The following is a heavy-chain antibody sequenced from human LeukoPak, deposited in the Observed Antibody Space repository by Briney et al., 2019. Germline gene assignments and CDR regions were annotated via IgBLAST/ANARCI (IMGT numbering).Heavy chain of an antibody. J-gene: IGHJ4*02. V-gene: IGHV4-59*08. CDR2: VFYTGST. D-gene: IGHD6-19*01. Sequence: SETLSLTCAVSGGSVDNYYWRWIRQPPGKGLEWIGYVFYTGSTHYRPSLRTRVTISLDTSKNHFSLRLSSVTAADTAVYYCARTVAVAGTFSLDSWGQGTLVTVSS. CDR3: ARTVAVAGTFSLDS. CDR1: GGSVDNYY.